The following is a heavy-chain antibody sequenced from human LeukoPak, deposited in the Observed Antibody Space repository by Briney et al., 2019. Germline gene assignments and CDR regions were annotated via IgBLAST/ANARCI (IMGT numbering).Heavy chain of an antibody. CDR2: IYDSGST. CDR1: GGSISSYY. V-gene: IGHV4-59*01. CDR3: ARQSISGSSLSYFDY. D-gene: IGHD3-22*01. J-gene: IGHJ4*02. Sequence: SETLSLTCTVSGGSISSYYWSWIRQPPGKGLEWIGNIYDSGSTNYNPSLKSRVTISVDTSKNQCSLKLSSVTAADTAVYYCARQSISGSSLSYFDYWGQGTLVNVPS.